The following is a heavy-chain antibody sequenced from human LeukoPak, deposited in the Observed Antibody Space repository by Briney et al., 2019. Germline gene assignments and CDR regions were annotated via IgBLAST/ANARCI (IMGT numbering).Heavy chain of an antibody. J-gene: IGHJ4*02. D-gene: IGHD6-19*01. CDR3: ARGFNIAVAATGDY. V-gene: IGHV1-3*01. CDR1: GYTFTSYA. CDR2: INAGNGNT. Sequence: ASVKVSCKASGYTFTSYAMHWVRQAPGQRLEWMGWINAGNGNTKYSQKFQGRVTITRDTSASTAYMELSSLRSEDTAVYYCARGFNIAVAATGDYWGQGTLVTVSS.